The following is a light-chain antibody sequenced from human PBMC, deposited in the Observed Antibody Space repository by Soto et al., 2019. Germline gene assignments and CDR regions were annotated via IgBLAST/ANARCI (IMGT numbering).Light chain of an antibody. J-gene: IGKJ4*01. V-gene: IGKV1-39*01. Sequence: DIQMTQSPSSLSASVRDRVTITCRASQSISSYLNWDQQKPGKAPKLLIYAASSLQSGVPSRFSGSGSGTDFTLTISSLQPEDVATYYCQQSYSTPPTCGGGTKVEIK. CDR1: QSISSY. CDR3: QQSYSTPPT. CDR2: AAS.